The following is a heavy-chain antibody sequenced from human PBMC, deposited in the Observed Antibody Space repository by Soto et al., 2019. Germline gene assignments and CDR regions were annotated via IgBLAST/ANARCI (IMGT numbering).Heavy chain of an antibody. V-gene: IGHV4-31*03. CDR1: GGSISSGGYY. Sequence: QVQLQESGPGLVKPSQTLSLTCTVSGGSISSGGYYWSWIRQHPGKGLEWIGYISYRGSAYYSPSLKSRVTISVATSKNQFSLKVNSVTAADTAVYYCARRMQNYYTMGVWGQGTTVTVSS. CDR3: ARRMQNYYTMGV. J-gene: IGHJ6*02. D-gene: IGHD2-15*01. CDR2: ISYRGSA.